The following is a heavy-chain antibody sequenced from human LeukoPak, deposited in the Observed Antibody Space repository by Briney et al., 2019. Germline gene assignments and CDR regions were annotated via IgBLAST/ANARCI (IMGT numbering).Heavy chain of an antibody. CDR3: ARVSTKYSSGWSEYFQH. D-gene: IGHD6-13*01. CDR2: ISYDGSNK. Sequence: PGGSLRLSCAASGFTFSSYAMHWVRQAPGKGLEWVAVISYDGSNKYYADSVKGRFTISRDNSKNTLYLQMNSLRAEDTAVYYCARVSTKYSSGWSEYFQHWGQGTLVTVSS. CDR1: GFTFSSYA. J-gene: IGHJ1*01. V-gene: IGHV3-30*04.